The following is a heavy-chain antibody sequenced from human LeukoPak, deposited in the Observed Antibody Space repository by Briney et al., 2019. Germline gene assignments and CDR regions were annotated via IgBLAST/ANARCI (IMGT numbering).Heavy chain of an antibody. J-gene: IGHJ4*02. D-gene: IGHD1-26*01. Sequence: GGSLRLSCAAPGFTFSDHYMDWVRQAPGEGLEWVGRIRKKANSYSTEYAASVKGRFTISRDDSENSVYLQMNSLKTEDTAVYFCARSGSYAPLDYWGQGTLVTVSS. CDR3: ARSGSYAPLDY. V-gene: IGHV3-72*01. CDR1: GFTFSDHY. CDR2: IRKKANSYST.